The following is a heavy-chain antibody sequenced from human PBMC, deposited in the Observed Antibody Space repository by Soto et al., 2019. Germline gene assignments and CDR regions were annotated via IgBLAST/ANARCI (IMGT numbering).Heavy chain of an antibody. D-gene: IGHD6-6*01. V-gene: IGHV3-23*01. CDR1: GFTFSSYA. CDR3: AKVDSSSKEYYYYGMDV. CDR2: ISGSGGST. Sequence: PGGSLRLSCAASGFTFSSYAMSWVRQAPGKGLEWVSAISGSGGSTYYADSVKGRFTISRDNSKNTLYLQMNSLRAEDTAVYYCAKVDSSSKEYYYYGMDVWGQGTTVTVSS. J-gene: IGHJ6*02.